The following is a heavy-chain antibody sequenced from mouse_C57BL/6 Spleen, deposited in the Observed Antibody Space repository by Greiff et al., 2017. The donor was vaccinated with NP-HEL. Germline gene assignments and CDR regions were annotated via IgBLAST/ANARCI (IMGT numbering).Heavy chain of an antibody. Sequence: QVQLQQPGAELVMPGASVKLSCKASGYTFTSYWMHWVKQRPGQGLEWIGEIDPSDSSTNYNQKFKGKSTLTVDNSSRTAYMPLSSLTSEDSAVYYGARGYYDYDGRPSFDYWGQGTTLTVSS. J-gene: IGHJ2*01. CDR1: GYTFTSYW. CDR2: IDPSDSST. V-gene: IGHV1-69*01. D-gene: IGHD2-4*01. CDR3: ARGYYDYDGRPSFDY.